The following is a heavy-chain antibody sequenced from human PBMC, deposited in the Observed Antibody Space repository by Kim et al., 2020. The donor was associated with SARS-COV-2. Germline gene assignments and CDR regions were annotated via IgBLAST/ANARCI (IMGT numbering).Heavy chain of an antibody. D-gene: IGHD3-22*01. J-gene: IGHJ4*02. Sequence: SETLSLTCTVSGGSISSGGYYWSWIRQHPGKGLEWIGYIYYSGSTYYNPSLKSRVTISVDTSKNQFSLKLSSVTAADTAVYYCARNPYYYDSSGPFDYWGQGTLVTVSS. CDR2: IYYSGST. CDR1: GGSISSGGYY. V-gene: IGHV4-31*03. CDR3: ARNPYYYDSSGPFDY.